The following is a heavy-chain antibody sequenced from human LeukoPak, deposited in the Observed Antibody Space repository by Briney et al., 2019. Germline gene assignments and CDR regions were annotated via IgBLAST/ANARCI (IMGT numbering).Heavy chain of an antibody. D-gene: IGHD2-21*02. V-gene: IGHV3-30-3*01. J-gene: IGHJ4*02. CDR3: AKVPNPTYCGGDCYPDY. Sequence: GGSLRLSCAASGFTFSTYAMYWVRQAPGKGLEWVAIVSYDGSTEYYADSVKGRFTFSRDNSKNTLYLQVNSLRAEDTAVYYCAKVPNPTYCGGDCYPDYWGQGTLVTVSS. CDR1: GFTFSTYA. CDR2: VSYDGSTE.